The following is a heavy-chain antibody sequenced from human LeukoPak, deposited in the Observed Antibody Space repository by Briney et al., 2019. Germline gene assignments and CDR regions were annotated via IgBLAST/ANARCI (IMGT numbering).Heavy chain of an antibody. D-gene: IGHD4-23*01. J-gene: IGHJ6*03. CDR3: AGLTPTTPPYYYYYYYMDV. Sequence: SETLSLTCTVSGGSISSYYWSWIRQPPGRGLEWIGYIYYSGSTNYNPSLKSRVTISVDTSKNQFSLKLSSVTAADTAVYYCAGLTPTTPPYYYYYYYMDVWGKGTTVTVSS. CDR1: GGSISSYY. CDR2: IYYSGST. V-gene: IGHV4-59*01.